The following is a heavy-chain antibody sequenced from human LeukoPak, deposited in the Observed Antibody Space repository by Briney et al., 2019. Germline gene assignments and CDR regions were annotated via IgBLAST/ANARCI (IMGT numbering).Heavy chain of an antibody. J-gene: IGHJ4*02. Sequence: GGSLRLSCAASGFTVRSNYMSWVRQAPGKGLEWVSVIYSGGSTYYADSVKGRFTISRDNSKNTLYLQMNSLRAEDTAVYYCARSRDGALGYWGQGTLVTVSS. CDR1: GFTVRSNY. CDR3: ARSRDGALGY. CDR2: IYSGGST. V-gene: IGHV3-53*01. D-gene: IGHD5-24*01.